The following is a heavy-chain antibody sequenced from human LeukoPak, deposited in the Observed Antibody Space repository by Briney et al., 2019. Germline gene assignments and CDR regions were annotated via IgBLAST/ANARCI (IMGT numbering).Heavy chain of an antibody. V-gene: IGHV4-34*01. CDR1: GGSFSGYY. D-gene: IGHD2-2*01. Sequence: SETLSLTCAVYGGSFSGYYWSWIRQPPGKGLEWIGEINHSGSTNYNPSLKSRVTISVDTSKYQFSLKLSSVTAADTAVYYCARCQLLLFYYYGMDVWGKGTTVTVSS. J-gene: IGHJ6*04. CDR2: INHSGST. CDR3: ARCQLLLFYYYGMDV.